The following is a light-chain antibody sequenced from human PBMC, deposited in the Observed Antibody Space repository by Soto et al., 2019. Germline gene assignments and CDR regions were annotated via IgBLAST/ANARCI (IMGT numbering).Light chain of an antibody. CDR2: EVT. CDR3: QSYDSSLSGSGV. J-gene: IGLJ1*01. Sequence: QSALTQPASVSGSPGQSITISCTGGSSDIGGYNYVSWFQQHPGKAPKLMIYEVTNRPSGVSNRFSGSKSGSTASLTISGLQAEDEADYYCQSYDSSLSGSGVFGTGTKVTVL. CDR1: SSDIGGYNY. V-gene: IGLV2-14*01.